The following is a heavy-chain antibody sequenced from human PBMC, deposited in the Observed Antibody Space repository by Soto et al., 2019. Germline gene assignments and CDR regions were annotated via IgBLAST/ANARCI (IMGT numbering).Heavy chain of an antibody. CDR3: ARTGIAAAGSFDP. Sequence: VQLQQWGAGLLNPSETLSLTCAVYFGSFSGYYWSWIRQPPGKGLEWIGEINHSVSTNYNPSLKSRVTMSVDTYKNQFSLKLSSVTSAETAVYYCARTGIAAAGSFDPWGQGTLVTVSS. V-gene: IGHV4-34*01. J-gene: IGHJ5*02. CDR2: INHSVST. CDR1: FGSFSGYY. D-gene: IGHD6-13*01.